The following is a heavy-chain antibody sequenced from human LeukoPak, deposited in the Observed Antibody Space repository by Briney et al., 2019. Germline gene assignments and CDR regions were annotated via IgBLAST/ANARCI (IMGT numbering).Heavy chain of an antibody. CDR3: ARASGYSSSWSRKNDF. CDR1: GGSFSGYY. V-gene: IGHV4-34*01. CDR2: INHSGST. Sequence: QPSETLSLTCAVYGGSFSGYYWSWIRQPPGKGLEWIGEINHSGSTNYDPSINSRVTISVDTSKTQFSLKLSSVTAADTAVYYCARASGYSSSWSRKNDFWGQGNLVTVSS. J-gene: IGHJ4*02. D-gene: IGHD6-13*01.